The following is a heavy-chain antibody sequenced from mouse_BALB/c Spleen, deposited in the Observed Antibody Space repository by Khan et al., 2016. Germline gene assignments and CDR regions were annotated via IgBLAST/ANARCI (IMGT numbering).Heavy chain of an antibody. V-gene: IGHV9-1*02. CDR2: INTYTGEP. D-gene: IGHD2-1*01. J-gene: IGHJ3*01. CDR1: GYTFTNYG. Sequence: QIQLVQSGPELKKPGETVKISCKASGYTFTNYGMNWVKQAPGQGLKWMGWINTYTGEPTYVDDFKGRFAFSLESSASTAYMQITNLTNEDMATYFCARYVNYASFAFWGQGALVTVSA. CDR3: ARYVNYASFAF.